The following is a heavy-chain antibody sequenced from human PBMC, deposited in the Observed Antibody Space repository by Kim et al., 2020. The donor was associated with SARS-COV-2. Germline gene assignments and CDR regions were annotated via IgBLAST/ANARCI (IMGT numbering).Heavy chain of an antibody. CDR3: TTLHYYGSHTYNY. CDR1: GFTFSNAW. D-gene: IGHD3-10*01. CDR2: ITSKTDGGTT. J-gene: IGHJ4*02. Sequence: GGSLRLSCAASGFTFSNAWMSWVRQAPGNGLEWVGRITSKTDGGTTDYAAPVKGTFTISRDDSKNTLYLQVNSLNTEDTAVYYCTTLHYYGSHTYNYWGQGTLVTVSS. V-gene: IGHV3-15*01.